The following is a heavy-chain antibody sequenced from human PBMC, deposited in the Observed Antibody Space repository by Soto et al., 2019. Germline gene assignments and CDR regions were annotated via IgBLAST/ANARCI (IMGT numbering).Heavy chain of an antibody. J-gene: IGHJ6*02. CDR1: GGSISSSNW. D-gene: IGHD6-13*01. Sequence: SETLSLTCAVSGGSISSSNWWSWVRQPPGKGLEWIGEIYHSGGTNYNPSLKSRVTISVDKSKNQFSLKLSSVTAADTAVYYCAKNGIAAAGTYYYYGMDVWGQGTTVTVSS. CDR3: AKNGIAAAGTYYYYGMDV. CDR2: IYHSGGT. V-gene: IGHV4-4*02.